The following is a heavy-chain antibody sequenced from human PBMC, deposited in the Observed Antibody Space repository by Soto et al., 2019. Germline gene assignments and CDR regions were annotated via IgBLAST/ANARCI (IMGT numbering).Heavy chain of an antibody. D-gene: IGHD6-6*01. CDR3: AKAVGSSSRGDY. Sequence: QSGGSLRLSCAASGFTFSSYAMSWVRQAPGKGLEWVSAISGSGGSTYYADSVKGRFTISRDNSKNTLYLQMNSLRAEDTAVYYCAKAVGSSSRGDYWGQGTLVTVSS. CDR2: ISGSGGST. CDR1: GFTFSSYA. V-gene: IGHV3-23*01. J-gene: IGHJ4*02.